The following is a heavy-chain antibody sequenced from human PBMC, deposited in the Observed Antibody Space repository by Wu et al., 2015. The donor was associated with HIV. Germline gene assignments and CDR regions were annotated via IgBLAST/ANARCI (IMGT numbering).Heavy chain of an antibody. Sequence: QVQLVQSGAEVKKPGASVKVSCKASGYTFTSYGISWVRQAPGQGLEWMGWISAYNGNTNYAQKLQGRVTMTTDTSTSTAYMELRSLRSDDTAVYYCARVRYGDDILTGYAGPYGMDVWGQGTTVTVSS. CDR3: ARVRYGDDILTGYAGPYGMDV. J-gene: IGHJ6*02. V-gene: IGHV1-18*01. CDR1: GYTFTSYG. CDR2: ISAYNGNT. D-gene: IGHD3-9*01.